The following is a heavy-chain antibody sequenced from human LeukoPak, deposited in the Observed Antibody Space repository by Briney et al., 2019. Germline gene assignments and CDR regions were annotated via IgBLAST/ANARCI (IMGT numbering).Heavy chain of an antibody. J-gene: IGHJ4*02. CDR1: GFTFSYYG. D-gene: IGHD3-22*01. Sequence: GGSLRLSCAASGFTFSYYGLHWVRQAPGKGLEWVAVMWSDGRSKYFADSVKGRFTISRDNSRNTLYLQMNSLRGEDTAVYFCARDADTSSHYSNFDYWGQGTLVTVSS. CDR2: MWSDGRSK. CDR3: ARDADTSSHYSNFDY. V-gene: IGHV3-33*01.